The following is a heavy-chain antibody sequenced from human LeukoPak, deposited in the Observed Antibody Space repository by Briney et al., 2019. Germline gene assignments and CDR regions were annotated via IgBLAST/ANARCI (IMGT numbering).Heavy chain of an antibody. CDR2: IYYSGNT. J-gene: IGHJ3*02. Sequence: PSETLSLTCAVHGGSFSGYYWSWIRQPPGKGLEWIGSIYYSGNTYYNPSLKSRVTISVDTSKNQFSQKLSSVTAADTAVYYCARGDYYYDSTDLGAFDMWGQGTMVTVSS. D-gene: IGHD3-22*01. V-gene: IGHV4-34*01. CDR3: ARGDYYYDSTDLGAFDM. CDR1: GGSFSGYY.